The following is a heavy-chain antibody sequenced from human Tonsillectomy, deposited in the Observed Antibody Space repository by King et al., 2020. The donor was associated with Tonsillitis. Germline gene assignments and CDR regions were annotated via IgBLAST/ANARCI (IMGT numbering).Heavy chain of an antibody. CDR3: ARDYLVPVTTTTYYYYMDV. J-gene: IGHJ6*03. CDR1: GASGNNYY. Sequence: QLQESGPGLVKPSETLSLTCTVSGASGNNYYWGWVRQPPGKGLEWIGCIYYSGTTTYNPSLKSRVTISVDTSKNQFSLKLRSVTAADTAVYYCARDYLVPVTTTTYYYYMDVWGRGTAVTVSS. D-gene: IGHD1/OR15-1a*01. V-gene: IGHV4-59*02. CDR2: IYYSGTT.